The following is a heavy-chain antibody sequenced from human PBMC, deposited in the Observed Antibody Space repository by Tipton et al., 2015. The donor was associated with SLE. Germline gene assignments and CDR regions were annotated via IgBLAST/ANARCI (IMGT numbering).Heavy chain of an antibody. V-gene: IGHV4-59*01. CDR2: IYYSGST. CDR3: ARGGGLTTVTTYAFDI. CDR1: RGSISSYY. D-gene: IGHD4-17*01. Sequence: TLSLTCTVSRGSISSYYWSWIRQPPRKGLEWIGNIYYSGSTNYNPSLTRRVTISVDTSKTQFSLKLSSVTAADTAWYYCARGGGLTTVTTYAFDIWGQGTMVTVSS. J-gene: IGHJ3*02.